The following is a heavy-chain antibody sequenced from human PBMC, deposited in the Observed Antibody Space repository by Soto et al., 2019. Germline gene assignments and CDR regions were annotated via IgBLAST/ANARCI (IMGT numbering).Heavy chain of an antibody. CDR1: GGTFSSYA. Sequence: SVKVSCKASGGTFSSYAISWVRQAPGQGLEWMGGIIPIFGTANYAQKFQGRATITADKSTSTAYMELSSLRSEDTAVYYCARPIEHDDSSGYSYWFDRWGKGPLVTVSS. D-gene: IGHD3-22*01. CDR3: ARPIEHDDSSGYSYWFDR. CDR2: IIPIFGTA. V-gene: IGHV1-69*06. J-gene: IGHJ5*02.